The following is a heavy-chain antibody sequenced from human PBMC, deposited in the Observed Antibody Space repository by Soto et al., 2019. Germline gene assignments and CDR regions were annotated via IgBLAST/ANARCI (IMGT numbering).Heavy chain of an antibody. J-gene: IGHJ4*02. CDR1: GYTFTSYG. D-gene: IGHD2-21*02. CDR2: ISAYNGNT. Sequence: ASVKVSCKASGYTFTSYGISWVRQAPGQGLEWMGWISAYNGNTNYAQKLQGRVTMTTDTSTSTAYMELRSLRSDDTAVYYCARRSAYCGGDCYNLFDYWGQGTLVTVSS. CDR3: ARRSAYCGGDCYNLFDY. V-gene: IGHV1-18*01.